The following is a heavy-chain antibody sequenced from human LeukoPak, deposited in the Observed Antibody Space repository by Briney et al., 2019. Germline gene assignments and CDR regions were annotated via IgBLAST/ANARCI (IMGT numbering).Heavy chain of an antibody. V-gene: IGHV4-34*01. Sequence: SETLSLTCAVYGGSFSGYYWSWIRQPPGKGLEWIGEINHSGSTNYNPSLTSRVTISVDTSKNQFSLKLGSVTAADTAVDYCARREGYDILTGYYADYWGQGTLVTVSS. J-gene: IGHJ4*02. D-gene: IGHD3-9*01. CDR1: GGSFSGYY. CDR3: ARREGYDILTGYYADY. CDR2: INHSGST.